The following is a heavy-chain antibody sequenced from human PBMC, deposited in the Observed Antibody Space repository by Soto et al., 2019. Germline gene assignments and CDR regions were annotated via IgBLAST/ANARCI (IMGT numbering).Heavy chain of an antibody. J-gene: IGHJ4*02. CDR1: GGSISDYY. CDR2: ISSSGSTI. Sequence: PSETLSLTCTVSGGSISDYYMSWIRQAPGKGLEWVSYISSSGSTIYYADSVKGRFTISRDNAKNSLYLQMNSLRAEDTAVYYCAVTYYYDSSGYSFDYWGQGTLVTVSS. V-gene: IGHV3-11*01. CDR3: AVTYYYDSSGYSFDY. D-gene: IGHD3-22*01.